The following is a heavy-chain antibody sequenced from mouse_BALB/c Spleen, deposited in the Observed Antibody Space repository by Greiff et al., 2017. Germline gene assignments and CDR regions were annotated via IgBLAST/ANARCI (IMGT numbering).Heavy chain of an antibody. Sequence: EVKLMESGGGLVQPGGSRKLSCAASGFTFSSFGMHWVRQAPEKGLEWVAYISSGSTTIYYADTVKGRFTISRDNPKNTLFLQMTSLRSEDTAMYYCARKYGNLFDYWGQGTTLTVSS. CDR2: ISSGSTTI. CDR3: ARKYGNLFDY. D-gene: IGHD2-10*02. V-gene: IGHV5-17*02. CDR1: GFTFSSFG. J-gene: IGHJ2*01.